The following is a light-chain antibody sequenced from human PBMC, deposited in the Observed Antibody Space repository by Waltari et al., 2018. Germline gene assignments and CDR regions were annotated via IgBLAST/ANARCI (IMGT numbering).Light chain of an antibody. Sequence: DIQLTQSPSSLSASVGDRVTITCQASQHIYNYLNWYQQKQGKATNPLISAASNLQTGVPARFSGGGSGTDFTFVISNLEPEDIATYYCQQYEGLPRTFGQGTKLEMK. J-gene: IGKJ2*02. CDR2: AAS. CDR3: QQYEGLPRT. CDR1: QHIYNY. V-gene: IGKV1-33*01.